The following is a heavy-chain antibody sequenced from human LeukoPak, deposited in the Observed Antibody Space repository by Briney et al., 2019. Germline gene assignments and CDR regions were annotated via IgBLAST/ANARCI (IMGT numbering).Heavy chain of an antibody. CDR1: GFTFSNYA. CDR2: IWYDGSNK. Sequence: PGRSLRLSCVASGFTFSNYAMHWVRQTPGKGLEWVAGIWYDGSNKYYGDSVKGRFTISRDNSKNTLYLQMNSLRAEDTAVYYCAKDGGDYGTSGGDFWGQGTLVTVSS. D-gene: IGHD4-17*01. CDR3: AKDGGDYGTSGGDF. V-gene: IGHV3-33*06. J-gene: IGHJ4*02.